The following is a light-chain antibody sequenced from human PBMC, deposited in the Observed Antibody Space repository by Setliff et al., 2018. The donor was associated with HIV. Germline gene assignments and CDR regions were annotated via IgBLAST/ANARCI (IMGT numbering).Light chain of an antibody. Sequence: QSALTQPASVSGSPGQAITISCTGTSDDIGRYYYVSWYQQLPGKAPKLIMYDVNHRPSGASTRFSGSKSGDTASLTISGLQAEDEARYYCTSYTINTLYVFGTGTKVTVL. V-gene: IGLV2-14*03. J-gene: IGLJ1*01. CDR2: DVN. CDR1: SDDIGRYYY. CDR3: TSYTINTLYV.